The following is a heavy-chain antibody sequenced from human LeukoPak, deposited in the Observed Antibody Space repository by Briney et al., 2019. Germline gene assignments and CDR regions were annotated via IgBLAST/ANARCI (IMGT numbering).Heavy chain of an antibody. V-gene: IGHV4-39*01. Sequence: PSQTLSLTCTVSGGSISSSSYYWGWIRQPPGKGLEWIGSIYYSGSTYYNPSLKSRVTISVDTSKNQFSLKLSSVTAADTAVYYCARHDSSGWDGDDRGAFDIWGQGTMVTVSS. CDR1: GGSISSSSYY. CDR2: IYYSGST. D-gene: IGHD6-19*01. CDR3: ARHDSSGWDGDDRGAFDI. J-gene: IGHJ3*02.